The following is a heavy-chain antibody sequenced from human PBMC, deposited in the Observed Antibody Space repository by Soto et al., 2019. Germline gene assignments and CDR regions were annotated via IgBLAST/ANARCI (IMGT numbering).Heavy chain of an antibody. V-gene: IGHV3-33*01. CDR1: GFTFSSYG. J-gene: IGHJ5*02. CDR3: ARALGGFGNWFDP. CDR2: IWYDGSIT. Sequence: QVRLVESGGGVVQPGRSLRLSCAASGFTFSSYGMHWVRQAPGKGLEWVAVIWYDGSITYYADSVKGRFTMSRDNSKNTLYLELNSLKVEDTATYYCARALGGFGNWFDPWGQGTLVTVSS. D-gene: IGHD5-12*01.